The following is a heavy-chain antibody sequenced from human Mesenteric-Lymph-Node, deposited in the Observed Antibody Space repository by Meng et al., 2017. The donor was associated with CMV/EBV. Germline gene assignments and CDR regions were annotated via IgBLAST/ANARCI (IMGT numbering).Heavy chain of an antibody. J-gene: IGHJ5*02. V-gene: IGHV1-8*01. Sequence: ASVKVSCKASVYTFGNYGISWVRQAPGQGLEWMGWMNPNSGNTGYAQKFQGRVTMTRNTSISTAYMELSSLRSEDTAVYYYARSRVRGVITSNWFDPWGQGTLVTVSS. CDR1: VYTFGNYG. CDR2: MNPNSGNT. D-gene: IGHD3-10*01. CDR3: ARSRVRGVITSNWFDP.